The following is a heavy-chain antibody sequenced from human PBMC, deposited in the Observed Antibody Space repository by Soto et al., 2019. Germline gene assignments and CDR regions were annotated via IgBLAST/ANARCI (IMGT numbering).Heavy chain of an antibody. CDR3: ARDQGRATADGPLGNGLDV. D-gene: IGHD6-13*01. V-gene: IGHV3-33*01. Sequence: GESLKISCAASGFSFSDYGMHWVRQAPGKGLEWLTIIWFDASHEYYADSVKGRFTISRDNSNNTLYLQLNSLTADDTAVYFCARDQGRATADGPLGNGLDVWGQGTAVTVSS. CDR1: GFSFSDYG. J-gene: IGHJ6*02. CDR2: IWFDASHE.